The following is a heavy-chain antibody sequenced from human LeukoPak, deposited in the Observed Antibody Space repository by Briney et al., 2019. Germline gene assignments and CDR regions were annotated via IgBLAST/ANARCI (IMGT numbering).Heavy chain of an antibody. Sequence: PGGSLRLSCAASGFTFNNYGMHWVRQAPGKGLEWVAVISYDGSNKYYVDSVKGRFTISRDNSKNTVYLQMNSLRAEDTAVYYCAKDSGSNTFDNWGQGTLVTVAS. J-gene: IGHJ3*02. CDR1: GFTFNNYG. D-gene: IGHD3-10*01. V-gene: IGHV3-30*18. CDR3: AKDSGSNTFDN. CDR2: ISYDGSNK.